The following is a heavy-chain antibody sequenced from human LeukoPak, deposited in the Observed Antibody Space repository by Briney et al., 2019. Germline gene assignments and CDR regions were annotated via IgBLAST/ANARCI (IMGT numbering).Heavy chain of an antibody. Sequence: PSETLSLTCAVYGGSFRGYYWSWIRQPPGKGLEWIGEINHSGSTNYNPSLKSRVTISVGTSKTQFSLKLSSVTAADTAVYYCARGLNPTYNYGSGSHSFDYWGQRTLVTVS. J-gene: IGHJ4*02. D-gene: IGHD3-10*01. V-gene: IGHV4-34*01. CDR3: ARGLNPTYNYGSGSHSFDY. CDR2: INHSGST. CDR1: GGSFRGYY.